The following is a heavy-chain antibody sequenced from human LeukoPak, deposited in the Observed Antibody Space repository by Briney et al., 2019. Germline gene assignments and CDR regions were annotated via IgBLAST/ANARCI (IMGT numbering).Heavy chain of an antibody. Sequence: GGSLRLSCAASGFTFSSYAMSWVRQAPGKGLDWVSAITRTGGSTYYADSVKGRFTISRDNSKNTLYLQMNSLRAEDTAVYYCAKEPVGYFDYWGQGTPVTVSS. CDR3: AKEPVGYFDY. D-gene: IGHD4-23*01. CDR2: ITRTGGST. CDR1: GFTFSSYA. J-gene: IGHJ4*02. V-gene: IGHV3-23*01.